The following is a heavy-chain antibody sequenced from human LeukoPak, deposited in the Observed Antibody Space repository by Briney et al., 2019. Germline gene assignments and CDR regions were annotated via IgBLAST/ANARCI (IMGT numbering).Heavy chain of an antibody. CDR2: INPNRGGT. V-gene: IGHV1-2*02. CDR3: ARFDYYDSSGYPLDY. D-gene: IGHD3-22*01. CDR1: GYTFTDYY. Sequence: ASVTVSFKASGYTFTDYYIHWVRQAPGQGLEWMGWINPNRGGTNYAQKFQGRVTMTRDTSISTAYMELSRLRSDDTAVYYCARFDYYDSSGYPLDYWGQGTLVTVSS. J-gene: IGHJ4*02.